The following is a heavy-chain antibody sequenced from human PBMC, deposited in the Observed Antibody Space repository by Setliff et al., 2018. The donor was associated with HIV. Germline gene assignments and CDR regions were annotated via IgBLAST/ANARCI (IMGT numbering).Heavy chain of an antibody. CDR2: VYYIGST. CDR3: AKGAGFYGDYTFDH. V-gene: IGHV4-59*08. Sequence: SETLSLTCTVSGGSISSHYWSWIRQPPGKGLEWIGYVYYIGSTNYNPSLTSRVTMSVDTSKNLFSLKVNSVTAADTAVYYCAKGAGFYGDYTFDHWGQGRQVTVPQ. J-gene: IGHJ4*02. D-gene: IGHD4-17*01. CDR1: GGSISSHY.